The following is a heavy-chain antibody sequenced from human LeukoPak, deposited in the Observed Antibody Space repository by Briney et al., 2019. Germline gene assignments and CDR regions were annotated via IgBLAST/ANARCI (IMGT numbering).Heavy chain of an antibody. Sequence: SETLSLTCTVSGGSISSYYWSWIRQPPGKGLEWIGYIYYSGSTNYNPSLKSRVTISVDTSKNQFSLKLSSVTAADTAVYYCARSPPRYSSGWPYNWFDPWGQGTLVTVSS. CDR1: GGSISSYY. V-gene: IGHV4-59*08. CDR3: ARSPPRYSSGWPYNWFDP. J-gene: IGHJ5*02. CDR2: IYYSGST. D-gene: IGHD6-19*01.